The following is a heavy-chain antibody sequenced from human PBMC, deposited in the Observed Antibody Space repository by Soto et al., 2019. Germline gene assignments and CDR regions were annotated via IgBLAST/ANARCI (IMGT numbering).Heavy chain of an antibody. CDR3: ARAHYYDNPGPLPV. J-gene: IGHJ4*02. D-gene: IGHD3-22*01. CDR1: VFTFSTFE. V-gene: IGHV3-48*03. Sequence: GGSLRLSCIASVFTFSTFEMTWVRQAPGKGLEWVSYIRSSGSLIYYAESVKGRFTISRDNAKNSLFLQMDSLRAEDTAVYYCARAHYYDNPGPLPVGGQGTLVTVSS. CDR2: IRSSGSLI.